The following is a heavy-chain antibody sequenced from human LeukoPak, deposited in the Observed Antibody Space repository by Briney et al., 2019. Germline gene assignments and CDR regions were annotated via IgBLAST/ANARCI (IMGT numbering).Heavy chain of an antibody. J-gene: IGHJ4*02. D-gene: IGHD3-22*01. CDR2: ISSSGSTI. CDR1: GFTFSSYE. V-gene: IGHV3-48*03. CDR3: ARGSGGGMIVVVYFDY. Sequence: GGSLRLSCAASGFTFSSYEMNWVRQAPGKGLEWVSYISSSGSTIYYADSVKGRFTISRDNAKNSLYLQMNSLRAEDTAVYYCARGSGGGMIVVVYFDYWGREPWSPSPQ.